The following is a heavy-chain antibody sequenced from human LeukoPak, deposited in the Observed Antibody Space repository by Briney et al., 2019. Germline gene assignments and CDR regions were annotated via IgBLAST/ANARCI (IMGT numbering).Heavy chain of an antibody. CDR1: GFTFSNAW. Sequence: GGSLRLSCAASGFTFSNAWMSWVRQAPGKGLEWVGRIKSNTDGGTTDYAAPVKGRFTISRDDSKNTLYLQMNSLKTEDTAVYYCTTSSGYSGDAFDIWGQGTMVTVSS. V-gene: IGHV3-15*01. CDR2: IKSNTDGGTT. CDR3: TTSSGYSGDAFDI. J-gene: IGHJ3*02. D-gene: IGHD3-22*01.